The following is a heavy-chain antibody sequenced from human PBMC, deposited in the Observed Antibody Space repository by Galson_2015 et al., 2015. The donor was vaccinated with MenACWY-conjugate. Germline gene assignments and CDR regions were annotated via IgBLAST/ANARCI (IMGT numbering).Heavy chain of an antibody. Sequence: SGAEVKKPGESLKISCEGSGYIFTNYWIGWVRQMPGKGLEWMAIIYPGDSDTTYSPSFQGQVTISADKSISTAYLQWSSLKASDTAIYYCARQYSSSPYYYGMDVWGQGTTVTVS. J-gene: IGHJ6*02. D-gene: IGHD6-6*01. CDR1: GYIFTNYW. CDR3: ARQYSSSPYYYGMDV. CDR2: IYPGDSDT. V-gene: IGHV5-51*01.